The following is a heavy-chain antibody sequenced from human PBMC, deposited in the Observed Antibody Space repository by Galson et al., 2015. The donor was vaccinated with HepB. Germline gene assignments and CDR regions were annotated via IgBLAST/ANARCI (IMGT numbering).Heavy chain of an antibody. CDR3: ARAAAGSGGLTDY. Sequence: SLRPSCAVTGSTFSSYSMNWDRQAPGKGLEWVSSSSSSSSYIYYADSVKGRFTISRDNAKNSLYLQMNSLRAEDTAVYYCARAAAGSGGLTDYWGQGTLVTVSS. CDR2: SSSSSSYI. V-gene: IGHV3-21*01. D-gene: IGHD3-10*01. J-gene: IGHJ4*02. CDR1: GSTFSSYS.